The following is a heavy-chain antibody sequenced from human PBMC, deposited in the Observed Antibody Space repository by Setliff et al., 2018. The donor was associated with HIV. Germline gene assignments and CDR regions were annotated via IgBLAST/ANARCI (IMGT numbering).Heavy chain of an antibody. Sequence: PSETLSLTCTVSGGSISSGSYYWSWLRQPPGKGLELIGSIYYSGSTYYNPSLKSRVTISVDTSKNQFSLKLSSVTAADTAVYYCARGSSSGLYYYYYYMDVWGKGTTVTVSS. CDR1: GGSISSGSYY. V-gene: IGHV4-39*01. CDR3: ARGSSSGLYYYYYYMDV. D-gene: IGHD6-6*01. J-gene: IGHJ6*03. CDR2: IYYSGST.